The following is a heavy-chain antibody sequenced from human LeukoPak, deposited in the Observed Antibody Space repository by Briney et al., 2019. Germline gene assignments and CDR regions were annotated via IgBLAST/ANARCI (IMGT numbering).Heavy chain of an antibody. D-gene: IGHD5-18*01. CDR1: GGSFSDNS. J-gene: IGHJ3*02. CDR3: ARGRRYSYGYGADTFDI. V-gene: IGHV4-34*01. CDR2: ITHVGST. Sequence: SETLSLTCTVNGGSFSDNSWSWTRQPPGKGLEWIGEITHVGSTSYNPSLKSRVTTSIDTSKNHFSLRLSSVTAADTAVYYCARGRRYSYGYGADTFDIWGQGTMITVSS.